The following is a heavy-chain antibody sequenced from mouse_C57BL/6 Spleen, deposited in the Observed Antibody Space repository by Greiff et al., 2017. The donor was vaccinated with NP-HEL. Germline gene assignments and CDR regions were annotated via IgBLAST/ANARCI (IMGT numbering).Heavy chain of an antibody. CDR3: ARSLPTHYDYDDVDY. Sequence: QVQLQQSGAELARPGASVKMSCKASGYTFTSYTMHWVKQRPGQGLEWIGYINPSSGYTKYNQKFKDKATLTADKSSSTAYMQLSSLTSEDSAVYYCARSLPTHYDYDDVDYWGQGTTLTVSS. V-gene: IGHV1-4*01. J-gene: IGHJ2*01. CDR2: INPSSGYT. CDR1: GYTFTSYT. D-gene: IGHD2-4*01.